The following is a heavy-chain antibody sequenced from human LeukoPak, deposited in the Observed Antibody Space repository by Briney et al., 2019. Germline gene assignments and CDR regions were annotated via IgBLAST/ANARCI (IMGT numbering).Heavy chain of an antibody. J-gene: IGHJ4*02. V-gene: IGHV4-59*01. CDR3: ARGGIGRDTAMVIRFYYFDY. CDR1: GGSISSYY. Sequence: KASETLSLTCTVSGGSISSYYWSWIRQPPGKGLEWIGYIYYSGSTNYNPSLKSRVTISVDTSKNQFSLKLSSVTAADTAVYYCARGGIGRDTAMVIRFYYFDYWGQGTLVTVSS. D-gene: IGHD5-18*01. CDR2: IYYSGST.